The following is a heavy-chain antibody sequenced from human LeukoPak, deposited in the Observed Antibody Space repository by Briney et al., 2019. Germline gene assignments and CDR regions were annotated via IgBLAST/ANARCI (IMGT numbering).Heavy chain of an antibody. V-gene: IGHV1-69*13. D-gene: IGHD2-2*01. Sequence: ASVKVSCKASGGTFSSYAISWVRQAPGQGLEWMEGIIPIFGTANYAQKFQGRVTITADESTSTAYMELSSLRSEDTAVYYCARGEATIYCSSTSCFSYFDYWGQGTLVTVSS. CDR3: ARGEATIYCSSTSCFSYFDY. J-gene: IGHJ4*02. CDR2: IIPIFGTA. CDR1: GGTFSSYA.